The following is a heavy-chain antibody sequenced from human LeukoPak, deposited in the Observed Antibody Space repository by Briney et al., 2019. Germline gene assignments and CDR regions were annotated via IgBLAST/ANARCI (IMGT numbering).Heavy chain of an antibody. CDR2: IKSKTDGGTT. CDR3: TTDLVWSAGDYLNDY. V-gene: IGHV3-15*01. Sequence: GGSLRLSCAASGFTFSNAWMSWVRQAPGKGLEWVGRIKSKTDGGTTDYAAPVKGRFTISRDDSKNTLYLQMNSLKTEDTAVYYCTTDLVWSAGDYLNDYWGQGTLVTVSS. CDR1: GFTFSNAW. D-gene: IGHD4-17*01. J-gene: IGHJ4*02.